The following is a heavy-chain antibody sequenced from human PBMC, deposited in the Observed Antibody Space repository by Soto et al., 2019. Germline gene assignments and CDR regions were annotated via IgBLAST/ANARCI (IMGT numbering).Heavy chain of an antibody. Sequence: SETLSLTCAVYGGSFSGYYWSWIRQPPGKGLEWIGEINHSGSTNYNPSLKSRVTISVDTSKNQFSLKLSSVTAADTAVYYCVRSGVFWSGFRKSHYYYGMDVWGKGTTVTVSS. CDR1: GGSFSGYY. CDR3: VRSGVFWSGFRKSHYYYGMDV. J-gene: IGHJ6*04. CDR2: INHSGST. V-gene: IGHV4-34*01. D-gene: IGHD3-3*01.